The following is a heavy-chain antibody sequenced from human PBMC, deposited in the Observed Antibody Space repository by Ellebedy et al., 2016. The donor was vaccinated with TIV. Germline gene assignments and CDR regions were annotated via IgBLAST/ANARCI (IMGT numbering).Heavy chain of an antibody. CDR1: GFTFSDHY. CDR2: SRNKAKSYTT. D-gene: IGHD1-1*01. V-gene: IGHV3-72*01. J-gene: IGHJ4*02. Sequence: GEPLKISCAVSGFTFSDHYMDWVRLAPGKGPEWVGRSRNKAKSYTTDYAASVKGRFTISRDDSKNSLYLQMNSLKTEDTAIYYCARDTTSDYWGQGALVTVSS. CDR3: ARDTTSDY.